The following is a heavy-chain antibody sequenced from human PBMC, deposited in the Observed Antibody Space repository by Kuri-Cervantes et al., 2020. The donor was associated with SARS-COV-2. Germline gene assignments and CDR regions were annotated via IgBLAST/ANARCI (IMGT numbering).Heavy chain of an antibody. Sequence: ASVKVSCKASGYTFTSYGISWVRQAPGQGLEWMGWISAYNGNTNYAQKLQGRVTMTTDTSTSTAYMELRSLRSDDTAVYYCASLRYFDWLLYYWGQGTLVTVSS. CDR1: GYTFTSYG. J-gene: IGHJ4*02. CDR3: ASLRYFDWLLYY. D-gene: IGHD3-9*01. V-gene: IGHV1-18*01. CDR2: ISAYNGNT.